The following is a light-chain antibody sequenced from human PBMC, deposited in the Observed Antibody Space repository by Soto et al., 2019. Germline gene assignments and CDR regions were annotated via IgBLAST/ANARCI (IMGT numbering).Light chain of an antibody. CDR3: QAWDSSRGV. Sequence: SYELTQPPSVSVSPGQTASIICSGDKLGDKYVSWYQQKSGQSPVQLIFQDRKRPSGIPERFSGSNSGNTATLTISGTQAMDEADYYCQAWDSSRGVFGGGTKLTVL. CDR2: QDR. V-gene: IGLV3-1*01. J-gene: IGLJ3*02. CDR1: KLGDKY.